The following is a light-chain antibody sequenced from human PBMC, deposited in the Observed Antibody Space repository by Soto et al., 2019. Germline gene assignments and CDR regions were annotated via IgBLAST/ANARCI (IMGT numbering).Light chain of an antibody. Sequence: DIQMTQSPSSLSASVGDRVTITCRASQSISSYLNWYQQKLGKAPKLLIYAASSLQSGVPSRFSGSGSGTDFTLTISSLQPEDFATYYCQQSYSTPLPFGGGTKVEIK. CDR1: QSISSY. V-gene: IGKV1-39*01. CDR2: AAS. J-gene: IGKJ4*01. CDR3: QQSYSTPLP.